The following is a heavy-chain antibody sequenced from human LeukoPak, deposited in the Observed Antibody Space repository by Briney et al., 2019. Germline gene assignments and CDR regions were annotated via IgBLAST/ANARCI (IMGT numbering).Heavy chain of an antibody. V-gene: IGHV1-24*01. CDR2: FDPEDGET. CDR3: ARGFYYYDSSGYYYENWFDP. CDR1: GYTLTELS. D-gene: IGHD3-22*01. Sequence: VASVKVSCKVSGYTLTELSMHWVRQAPGKGLEWMGGFDPEDGETIYAQKFQGRVTMTEDTSTDTAYMELSSLRSEDTAVYYCARGFYYYDSSGYYYENWFDPWGQGTLVTVSS. J-gene: IGHJ5*02.